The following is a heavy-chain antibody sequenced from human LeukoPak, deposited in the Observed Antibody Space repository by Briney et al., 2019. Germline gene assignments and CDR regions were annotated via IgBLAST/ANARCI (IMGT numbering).Heavy chain of an antibody. CDR3: ARVPYGGVYWYFDL. J-gene: IGHJ2*01. CDR1: VGSFSTYY. D-gene: IGHD3-10*01. V-gene: IGHV4-59*01. CDR2: VYYIRST. Sequence: SETLSLTCTVSVGSFSTYYWSWIRQPPGKGLEWMGYVYYIRSTDYNPSLKSRATMSLDTSKNQLSLNLNSVTAADTAVYYCARVPYGGVYWYFDLWGRGTLVTVSS.